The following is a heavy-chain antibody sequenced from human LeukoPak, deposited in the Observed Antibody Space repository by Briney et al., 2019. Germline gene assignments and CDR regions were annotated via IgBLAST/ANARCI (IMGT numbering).Heavy chain of an antibody. V-gene: IGHV1-46*01. CDR1: GYTFTSYY. D-gene: IGHD3-22*01. Sequence: ASVKVSCKASGYTFTSYYMHWVRQAPGQGLEWMGIINPSGGSTSYAQKFQGRVTMTRDMSTSTGYMELSSLRSEDTAVYYCARGRHYYDSSDYYYEGDAFDIWGQGTMVTVSS. CDR2: INPSGGST. J-gene: IGHJ3*02. CDR3: ARGRHYYDSSDYYYEGDAFDI.